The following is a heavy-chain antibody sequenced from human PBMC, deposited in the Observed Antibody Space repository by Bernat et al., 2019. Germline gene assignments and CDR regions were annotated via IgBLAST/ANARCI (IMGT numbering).Heavy chain of an antibody. CDR3: ARDTGSSGYGLDY. D-gene: IGHD3-22*01. Sequence: QVQLQASGPGLVKPSQTLSLTCTFSGGSISSGGYYWSWIRQHPGKGLAWIGYIYYSRSTYYNPPLKSRVTISVDTFKNQFSLKRSSVTAADTAVYYCARDTGSSGYGLDYWGQGTLVTVSS. CDR1: GGSISSGGYY. J-gene: IGHJ4*02. CDR2: IYYSRST. V-gene: IGHV4-31*03.